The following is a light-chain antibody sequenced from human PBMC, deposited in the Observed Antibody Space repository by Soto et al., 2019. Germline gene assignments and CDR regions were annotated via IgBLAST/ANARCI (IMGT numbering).Light chain of an antibody. V-gene: IGKV1-5*03. CDR3: QQYNSYSPT. J-gene: IGKJ1*01. CDR2: KAS. Sequence: DIQMTQSPSTLPASVGDRVTITCRASQTISSWLAWYQQKPGKAPKLLIYKASTLKSGVPPRFSGSGSGTDFTLTISGLQPGDSATYYCQQYNSYSPTFGQGTKVDIK. CDR1: QTISSW.